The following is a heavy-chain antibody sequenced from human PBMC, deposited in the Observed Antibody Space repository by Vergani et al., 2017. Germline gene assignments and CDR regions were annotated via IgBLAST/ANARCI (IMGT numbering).Heavy chain of an antibody. CDR3: AIVTDYYDSSGYYLDY. V-gene: IGHV1-24*01. J-gene: IGHJ4*02. CDR2: FDPEHGEV. Sequence: QVQLVQSGSEVRKPGASVKVSCQVSGYSLTELTIHWVRQAPGKGLEWMGGFDPEHGEVTFAHHIQGRVTMTEERSTDTAYMELSSLRPEDTALYYYAIVTDYYDSSGYYLDYWGQGTLVTVSS. CDR1: GYSLTELT. D-gene: IGHD3-22*01.